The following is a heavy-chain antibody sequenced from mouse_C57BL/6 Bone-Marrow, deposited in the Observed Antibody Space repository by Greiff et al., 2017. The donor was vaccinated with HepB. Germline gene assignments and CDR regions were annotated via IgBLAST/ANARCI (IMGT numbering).Heavy chain of an antibody. CDR2: ISDGGSYT. J-gene: IGHJ2*01. V-gene: IGHV5-4*01. CDR1: GFTFSSYA. Sequence: EVMLVESGGGLVKPGGSLKLSCAASGFTFSSYAMSWVRQTPEKRLEWVATISDGGSYTYYPDNVKGRFTISRDNAKNNLYLQMSHLKSEDTAMYYCARERERGGVYYFDYWGQGTTLTVSS. CDR3: ARERERGGVYYFDY.